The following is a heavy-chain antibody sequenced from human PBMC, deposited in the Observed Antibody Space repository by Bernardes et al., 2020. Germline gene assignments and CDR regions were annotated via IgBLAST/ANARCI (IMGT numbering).Heavy chain of an antibody. J-gene: IGHJ4*02. D-gene: IGHD3-3*01. V-gene: IGHV3-7*01. CDR1: GFTFNNYW. Sequence: GGSLRLSCAASGFTFNNYWMTWVRQAPGQGLEWVANINPDGRVKFYVDSVKGRFTVSRDNGKNSLYLQMSSLRVEDTAVYYCARDLNFNFFDYWGQGSLVTVSS. CDR3: ARDLNFNFFDY. CDR2: INPDGRVK.